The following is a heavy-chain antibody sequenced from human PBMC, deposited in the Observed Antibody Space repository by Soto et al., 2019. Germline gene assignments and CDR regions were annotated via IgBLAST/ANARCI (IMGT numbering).Heavy chain of an antibody. J-gene: IGHJ6*02. D-gene: IGHD3-9*01. V-gene: IGHV5-51*01. CDR2: IYPDDSDT. CDR1: GYSFTSYW. CDR3: GRRGRTAYYGVLTCYDFPGGPDV. Sequence: PGEPLKISCKGSGYSFTSYWIGWVRPMPGKGLEWMGIIYPDDSDTIYNSSFQGQVTFAAGKSISTAYLQWSSLKASDSAIYYCGRRGRTAYYGVLTCYDFPGGPDVWGQGTTVTVSS.